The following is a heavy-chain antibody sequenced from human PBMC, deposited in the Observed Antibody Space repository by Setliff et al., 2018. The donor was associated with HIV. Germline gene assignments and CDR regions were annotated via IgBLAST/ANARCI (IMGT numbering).Heavy chain of an antibody. CDR1: GYFINIGHY. V-gene: IGHV4-38-2*02. CDR3: ATDTSISWFYH. Sequence: SQTLSLTCRVSGYFINIGHYCGWLRQSPGKGLEWIGTIYHSGGTYYNPSLKSRVTISVDTSNNQFSLRMNSVTAADTAVYYCATDTSISWFYHWGQGTLVTVSS. J-gene: IGHJ5*01. CDR2: IYHSGGT. D-gene: IGHD1-1*01.